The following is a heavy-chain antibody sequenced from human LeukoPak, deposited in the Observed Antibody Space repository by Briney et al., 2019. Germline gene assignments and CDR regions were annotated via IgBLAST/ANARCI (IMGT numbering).Heavy chain of an antibody. Sequence: AASVKVSCKASGGTFSSYAISWVRQAPGQGLEWMGGIIPIFGTANYAQKFQGRVTITTDESTSTAYMELSSLRSEDTAVYYCARGSRIVVVPARPTRDYYYYMDVWGKGTTVTVSS. J-gene: IGHJ6*03. CDR1: GGTFSSYA. D-gene: IGHD2-2*01. V-gene: IGHV1-69*05. CDR3: ARGSRIVVVPARPTRDYYYYMDV. CDR2: IIPIFGTA.